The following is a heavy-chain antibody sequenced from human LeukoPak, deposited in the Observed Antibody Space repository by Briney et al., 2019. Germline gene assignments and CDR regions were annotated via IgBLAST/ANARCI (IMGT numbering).Heavy chain of an antibody. CDR3: ARALPGLSGSYGY. CDR1: GFTFSSYS. V-gene: IGHV3-21*01. D-gene: IGHD1-26*01. Sequence: PGGSLRLSCAASGFTFSSYSMNWVRPAPGKGLEWVSSISSSSSYIYYADSVKGRFTISRDNAKNSLYLQMNSLRAEDTAVYYCARALPGLSGSYGYWGQGTLVTVSS. CDR2: ISSSSSYI. J-gene: IGHJ4*02.